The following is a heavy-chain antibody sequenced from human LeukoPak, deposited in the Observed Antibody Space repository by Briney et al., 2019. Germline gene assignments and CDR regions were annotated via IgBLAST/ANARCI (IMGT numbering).Heavy chain of an antibody. Sequence: ASVKVSCKPSGYTVTRYDINWLGQATGQGLEGMGWMNPNSGNTGYAQKFQGRVSTTRNTSISTAYLGLSSLRSDETAVYCCARDPDGASPPLGYMYVWGKGTTVTVSS. CDR1: GYTVTRYD. CDR3: ARDPDGASPPLGYMYV. D-gene: IGHD4/OR15-4a*01. J-gene: IGHJ6*03. CDR2: MNPNSGNT. V-gene: IGHV1-8*01.